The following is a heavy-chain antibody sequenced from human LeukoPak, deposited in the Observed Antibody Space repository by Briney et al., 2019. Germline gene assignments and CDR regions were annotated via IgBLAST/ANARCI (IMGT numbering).Heavy chain of an antibody. CDR3: AREGPGSYYYFDY. J-gene: IGHJ4*02. CDR2: ISSSSSTI. CDR1: GFTFSSYS. V-gene: IGHV3-48*01. Sequence: PGGSLRLSCAASGFTFSSYSMNWVRQAPGKGLEWVSSISSSSSTIYYADSVKGRFTISRDNAKSSLYLQMNSLRAEDTAVYYCAREGPGSYYYFDYWGQGALVTVSS. D-gene: IGHD1-26*01.